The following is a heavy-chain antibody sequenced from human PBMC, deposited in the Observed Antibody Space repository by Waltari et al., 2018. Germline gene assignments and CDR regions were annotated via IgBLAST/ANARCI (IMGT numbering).Heavy chain of an antibody. J-gene: IGHJ3*02. Sequence: QLQLQESGPGLVKPSETLSLTCTVSGGSISSSSYYWGWIRQPPGKGLEWIGSIYYSGSTYDNPSRKSRVTISVDTSKNQFSLKLSSVTAADTAVYYCAKSKQWLDIRHDAFDIWGQGTMVTVSS. V-gene: IGHV4-39*07. CDR1: GGSISSSSYY. CDR3: AKSKQWLDIRHDAFDI. D-gene: IGHD6-19*01. CDR2: IYYSGST.